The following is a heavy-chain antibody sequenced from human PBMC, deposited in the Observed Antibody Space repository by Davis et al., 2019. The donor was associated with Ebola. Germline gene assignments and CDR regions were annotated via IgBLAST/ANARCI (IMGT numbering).Heavy chain of an antibody. V-gene: IGHV3-7*03. Sequence: GGSLRLSCAASGFTFSSYWMSWVRQAPGKGLEWVANIKQDGSEKYYVDSVKGRFTISRDNAKNSLYLQMNSLRAEDTAVYYCARGIQLWPKNNWFDPWGQGTLVTVSS. CDR1: GFTFSSYW. D-gene: IGHD5-18*01. CDR2: IKQDGSEK. J-gene: IGHJ5*02. CDR3: ARGIQLWPKNNWFDP.